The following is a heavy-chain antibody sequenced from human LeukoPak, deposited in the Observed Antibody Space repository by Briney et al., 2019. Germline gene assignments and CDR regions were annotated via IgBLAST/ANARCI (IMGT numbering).Heavy chain of an antibody. J-gene: IGHJ4*02. V-gene: IGHV1-2*02. CDR1: GYTFTGYY. CDR3: ARELYDIVVVPAAYDY. CDR2: INPNSGGT. D-gene: IGHD2-2*01. Sequence: ASVKVSCKASGYTFTGYYMHWVRQAPGQGLEWMGWINPNSGGTNYAQEFQGRVTMTRDTSISTAYMELSRLRSDDTAVYYCARELYDIVVVPAAYDYWGQGTLVTVSS.